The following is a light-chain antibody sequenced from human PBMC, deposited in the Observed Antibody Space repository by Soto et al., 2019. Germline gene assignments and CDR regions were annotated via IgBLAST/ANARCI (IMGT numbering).Light chain of an antibody. J-gene: IGKJ1*01. V-gene: IGKV1-5*01. CDR2: DAS. Sequence: DIQMTQSPSTLSVSVGDRVTITCRASQSISNWLAWYQQKPGKAPNLLIYDASTLESGVPSRFSGSGSGTEFTLTISSLQPDYFATYYCQQYNSFRTFGQGTKVEIK. CDR1: QSISNW. CDR3: QQYNSFRT.